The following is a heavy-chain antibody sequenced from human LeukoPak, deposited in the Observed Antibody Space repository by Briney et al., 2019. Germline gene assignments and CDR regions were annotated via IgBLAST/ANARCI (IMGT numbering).Heavy chain of an antibody. J-gene: IGHJ4*02. V-gene: IGHV4-61*02. CDR2: ILASGNT. CDR3: ARGPTAAALYYFDY. D-gene: IGHD6-13*01. CDR1: GGSINSGSYY. Sequence: PSETLSLTCTVSGGSINSGSYYWSWIRQPAGKGLEWIGRILASGNTNYNPSLKSRVTISRDTSKNQFSLKLSSVTAADTAVYYCARGPTAAALYYFDYWGQGTLVTVSS.